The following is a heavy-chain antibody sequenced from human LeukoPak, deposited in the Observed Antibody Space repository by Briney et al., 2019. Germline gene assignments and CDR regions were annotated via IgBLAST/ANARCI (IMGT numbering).Heavy chain of an antibody. CDR2: MSYDGSHK. Sequence: GGSLRLSCVASGFSFSSYGMHWVRQAPGKGLEWVATMSYDGSHKYYADSVKGRFTISRDNSKNTLYLQMNSLRAEDTAVYYCARTRDVGQRFDYWGQGTLVTVSS. J-gene: IGHJ4*02. V-gene: IGHV3-30*03. CDR1: GFSFSSYG. CDR3: ARTRDVGQRFDY.